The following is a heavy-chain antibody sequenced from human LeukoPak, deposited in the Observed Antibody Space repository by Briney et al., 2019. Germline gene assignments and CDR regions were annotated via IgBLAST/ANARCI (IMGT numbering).Heavy chain of an antibody. Sequence: GGSLRLSCAASGFTVSSNYMSWVRQAPGKGLEWVSSINWNGGSTGYADSVKGRFTISRDNAKNSLYLQMNSLRVEDTALYHCARDLRPYSSSWYYFDYWGQGALVTVSS. D-gene: IGHD6-13*01. V-gene: IGHV3-20*01. CDR1: GFTVSSNY. CDR2: INWNGGST. CDR3: ARDLRPYSSSWYYFDY. J-gene: IGHJ4*02.